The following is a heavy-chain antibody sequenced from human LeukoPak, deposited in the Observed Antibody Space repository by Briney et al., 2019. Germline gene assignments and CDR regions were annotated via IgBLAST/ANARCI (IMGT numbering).Heavy chain of an antibody. Sequence: GGSLRLSCAASGFTFSSYEMSWVRQAPGKGLEWVSAISGSGGSTYYADSVKGRFTISRDNSKNTLYLQMNSLRAEDTAVYYCAKVTRYCSGGSCSYYYYMDVWGKGTTVTVSS. J-gene: IGHJ6*03. CDR3: AKVTRYCSGGSCSYYYYMDV. CDR2: ISGSGGST. D-gene: IGHD2-15*01. CDR1: GFTFSSYE. V-gene: IGHV3-23*01.